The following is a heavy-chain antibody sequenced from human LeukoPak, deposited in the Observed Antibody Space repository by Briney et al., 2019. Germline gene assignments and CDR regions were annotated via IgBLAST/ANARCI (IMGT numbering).Heavy chain of an antibody. CDR1: GFTVSSNH. CDR3: ARGPAGYN. CDR2: IYSSGST. J-gene: IGHJ4*02. Sequence: AGGSLRLSCAASGFTVSSNHMSWVRQAPGKGLEWVSVIYSSGSTDYADSVKGRFTISRDNSKNTLYLQMNSLRAEDTAVYHCARGPAGYNWGQGTLVTVSS. D-gene: IGHD1-1*01. V-gene: IGHV3-53*01.